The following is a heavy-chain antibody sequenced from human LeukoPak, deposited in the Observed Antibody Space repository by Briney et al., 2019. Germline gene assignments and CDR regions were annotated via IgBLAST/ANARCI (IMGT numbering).Heavy chain of an antibody. V-gene: IGHV3-7*01. CDR2: IKQDGSVK. Sequence: GGSLRLSCSASGFTFSTHWMSWVRQAPGKGLEWVANIKQDGSVKHYVDSVKGRFTISRDNGENSLYLQMNSLRAEDTAVYYCARESITMIDDAFDICGQGTMVTVSS. CDR3: ARESITMIDDAFDI. J-gene: IGHJ3*02. D-gene: IGHD3-22*01. CDR1: GFTFSTHW.